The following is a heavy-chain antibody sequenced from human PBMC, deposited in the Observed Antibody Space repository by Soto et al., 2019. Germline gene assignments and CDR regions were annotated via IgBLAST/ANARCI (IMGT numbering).Heavy chain of an antibody. CDR3: ATEYSNYYYYYGMDV. CDR2: FDPEDGET. Sequence: ASVKVSCKVSGYTLTELSMHWVRQAPGKGLEWMGGFDPEDGETIYAQKFQGRVTTTEDTSTDTAYMELSSLRSEDTAVYYCATEYSNYYYYYGMDVWGQGTTVTVSS. CDR1: GYTLTELS. J-gene: IGHJ6*02. D-gene: IGHD4-4*01. V-gene: IGHV1-24*01.